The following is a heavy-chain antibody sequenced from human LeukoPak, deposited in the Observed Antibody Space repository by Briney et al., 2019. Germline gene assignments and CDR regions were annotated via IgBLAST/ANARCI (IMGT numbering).Heavy chain of an antibody. J-gene: IGHJ4*02. D-gene: IGHD3-22*01. CDR3: ASLPSYYYSSGYLRGRFDY. CDR1: GFTFSSYA. CDR2: ISGSGGTT. Sequence: PGGSLRLSCAASGFTFSSYAMSWVRQAPGKGLEWVSAISGSGGTTYYADSVKGRFTISRDNSKNTLYLQMNGLRAEDTAVYYCASLPSYYYSSGYLRGRFDYWGQGTLVTVSS. V-gene: IGHV3-23*01.